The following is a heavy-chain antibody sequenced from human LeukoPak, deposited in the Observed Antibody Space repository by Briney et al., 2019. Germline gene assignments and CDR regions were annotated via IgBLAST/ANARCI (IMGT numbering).Heavy chain of an antibody. CDR2: IWYDGSNK. Sequence: AGGSLRLSCAASGFTFSSYGMHWVRQAPGKGLEWVAVIWYDGSNKYYADSVKGRFTISRDNSKNTLYLQMNSLRAEDTAVYYCARDKTIGRQWLVRGYFDYWGQGTLVTVSS. CDR3: ARDKTIGRQWLVRGYFDY. J-gene: IGHJ4*02. D-gene: IGHD6-19*01. CDR1: GFTFSSYG. V-gene: IGHV3-33*01.